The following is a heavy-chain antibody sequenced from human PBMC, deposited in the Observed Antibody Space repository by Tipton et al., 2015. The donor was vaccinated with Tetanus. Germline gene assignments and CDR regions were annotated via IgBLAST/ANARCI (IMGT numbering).Heavy chain of an antibody. Sequence: TLSLTCAVYGGSFSGYYWSWIRQPPGKGLEWIGEINHSGSTNYNPSLKSRVTISVDTSKNQFSLKLSSVTAAGTAVYYCARSGSWYGSWFDPWGQGTLVTVSS. CDR1: GGSFSGYY. CDR2: INHSGST. D-gene: IGHD6-13*01. J-gene: IGHJ5*02. CDR3: ARSGSWYGSWFDP. V-gene: IGHV4-34*01.